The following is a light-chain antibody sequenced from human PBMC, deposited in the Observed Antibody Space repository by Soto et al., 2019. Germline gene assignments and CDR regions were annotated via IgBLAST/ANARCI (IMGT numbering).Light chain of an antibody. J-gene: IGKJ1*01. Sequence: IVLTQSPGTLSFSPGEAATLSCRARQSVTSSYLAWYQQTPGQAPRLLIYGASSRATGIPDRFSGSGSGTDFILTISRLETEDFAVYYCEQYGSSPLTFGQETKVEI. CDR3: EQYGSSPLT. CDR2: GAS. V-gene: IGKV3-20*01. CDR1: QSVTSSY.